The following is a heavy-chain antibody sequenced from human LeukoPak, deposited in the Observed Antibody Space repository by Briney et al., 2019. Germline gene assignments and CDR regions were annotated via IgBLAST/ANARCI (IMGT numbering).Heavy chain of an antibody. CDR3: ARADHRLGEGFDY. CDR2: IHIYRGNT. D-gene: IGHD3-16*01. Sequence: ASVKVSCKASGYTFTGYYMHWVRQAPGQGLEWMGWIHIYRGNTNYAQKLQARVTMTTDTSTSTAYMELRSLRSDDTAVYYCARADHRLGEGFDYWGQGTLVTVSS. J-gene: IGHJ4*02. V-gene: IGHV1-18*04. CDR1: GYTFTGYY.